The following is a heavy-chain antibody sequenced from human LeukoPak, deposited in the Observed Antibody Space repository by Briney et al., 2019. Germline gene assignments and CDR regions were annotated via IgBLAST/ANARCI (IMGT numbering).Heavy chain of an antibody. J-gene: IGHJ4*02. CDR2: VSYSGST. CDR3: ARQMMVSSAVDY. D-gene: IGHD3-22*01. CDR1: GGSISSCSYY. V-gene: IGHV4-39*01. Sequence: PSETLSLIFTVSGGSISSCSYYCGWIRQPPGKGLELIGSVSYSGSTYYNPSLKSRVTMSLDTTKNQFSLKLSSVTAAGTAVYYCARQMMVSSAVDYWGQGTLVTVPS.